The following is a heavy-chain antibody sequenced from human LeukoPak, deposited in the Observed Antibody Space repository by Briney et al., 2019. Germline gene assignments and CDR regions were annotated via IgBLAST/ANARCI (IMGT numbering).Heavy chain of an antibody. CDR3: ARDSTQWGYYFDY. J-gene: IGHJ4*02. CDR2: MSSDGSTK. D-gene: IGHD3-16*01. Sequence: GRSLRLSCAASGFTFSSSAMHWVRQAPGKGLEWVAFMSSDGSTKYYADSVKGQFTISRDNSKNTLYLQMNSLRAEDTAVYYCARDSTQWGYYFDYWGQGTLVTVSS. V-gene: IGHV3-30*04. CDR1: GFTFSSSA.